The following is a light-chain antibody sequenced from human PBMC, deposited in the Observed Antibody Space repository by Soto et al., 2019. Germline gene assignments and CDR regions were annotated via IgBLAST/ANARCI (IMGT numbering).Light chain of an antibody. CDR1: ERISHS. CDR2: DAS. Sequence: DIVLTQSPGTRSSSPGRRGTLSCMANERISHSLAWYQQKPGQAPRILIYDASFRATGIPERFSGSGSGTDFTLSISSLDPEDFAVYYCQLSQQRSSWPPIAFGQGTRLEIK. V-gene: IGKV3-11*01. J-gene: IGKJ5*01. CDR3: QLSQQRSSWPPIA.